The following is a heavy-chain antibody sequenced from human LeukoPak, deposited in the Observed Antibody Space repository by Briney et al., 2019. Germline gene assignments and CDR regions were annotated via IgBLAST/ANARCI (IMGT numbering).Heavy chain of an antibody. CDR2: ISSSSYI. J-gene: IGHJ4*02. CDR1: GFTFSSYS. CDR3: ASGPTLVVVPAAADY. Sequence: GGSLRLSCAASGFTFSSYSMNWVRQAPGKGLEWVSSISSSSYIYYADSVKGRFTISRDNAKDSLYLQMNSLRAEDTAVYYCASGPTLVVVPAAADYWGQGTLVTVSS. V-gene: IGHV3-21*01. D-gene: IGHD2-2*01.